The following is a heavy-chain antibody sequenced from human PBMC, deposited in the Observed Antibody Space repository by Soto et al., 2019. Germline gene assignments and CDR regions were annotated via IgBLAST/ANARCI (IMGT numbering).Heavy chain of an antibody. J-gene: IGHJ5*02. CDR1: GFTFSSYW. V-gene: IGHV3-74*01. Sequence: HPWGSLRLSCSASGFTFSSYWMHWVRQAPGKGLVWVSRINSDGSSTSYADSVKGRFTISRDNAKNTLYLQMNSLRAEDTAVYYCARAVAAAPNWFDPWGQGTLVTVSS. CDR3: ARAVAAAPNWFDP. CDR2: INSDGSST. D-gene: IGHD6-13*01.